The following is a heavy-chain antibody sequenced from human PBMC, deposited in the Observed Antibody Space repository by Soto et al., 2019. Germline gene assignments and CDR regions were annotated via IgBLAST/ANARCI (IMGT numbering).Heavy chain of an antibody. J-gene: IGHJ6*02. CDR3: AGPRAGGRGFGDYYYYGMDV. V-gene: IGHV4-38-2*01. CDR1: GYSISSGYY. CDR2: IYHSGST. Sequence: SETLSPTCAVSGYSISSGYYWGWIRQPPWKGLEWIGIIYHSGSTYYNPSLKSRVNISVDTSKNQFSLKLSSVTAADTAVYYCAGPRAGGRGFGDYYYYGMDVWGQGTTVT. D-gene: IGHD3-16*01.